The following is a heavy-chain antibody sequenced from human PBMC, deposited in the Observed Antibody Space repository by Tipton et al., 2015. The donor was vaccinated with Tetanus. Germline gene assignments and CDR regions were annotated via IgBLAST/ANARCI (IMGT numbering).Heavy chain of an antibody. D-gene: IGHD3-3*01. CDR3: ARHFGGMLYAPFRFDP. CDR2: IYPGDSDT. Sequence: QLVQSGAEMRKSGESLKISCKASGYFFDTHWIAWVRQMPGKGLEWMGIIYPGDSDTRYSPSFQVQVTMSVDRPTATAYLQWGSLKASDPAIYYCARHFGGMLYAPFRFDPWGQGTLVTVSS. CDR1: GYFFDTHW. J-gene: IGHJ5*02. V-gene: IGHV5-51*01.